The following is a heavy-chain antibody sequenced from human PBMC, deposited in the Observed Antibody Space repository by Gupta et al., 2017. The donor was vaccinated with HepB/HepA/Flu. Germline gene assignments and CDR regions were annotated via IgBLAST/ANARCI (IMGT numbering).Heavy chain of an antibody. J-gene: IGHJ6*03. CDR1: GYTFTSYG. Sequence: QVQLVQSRAEVKKPGASVTVSCKASGYTFTSYGISWVRPAPGQGLEWMGWISAYNGNTNYAQKLQGRVTMTTDTSTSTAYMELRSLRSDDTAVYYCARVPRGGYDSPFFWYYYYYMDVWGKGTTVTVSS. CDR2: ISAYNGNT. CDR3: ARVPRGGYDSPFFWYYYYYMDV. D-gene: IGHD5-12*01. V-gene: IGHV1-18*01.